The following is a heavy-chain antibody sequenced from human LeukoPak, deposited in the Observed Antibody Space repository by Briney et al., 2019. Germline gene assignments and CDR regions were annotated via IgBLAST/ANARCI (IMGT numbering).Heavy chain of an antibody. V-gene: IGHV4-4*07. CDR3: ARGRYCSADICSGGNAFDI. J-gene: IGHJ3*02. Sequence: SETLSLTCTVSGGSINDYYWSWIRQPAGKGLEWIGRIYTRGSTNYNPSLKSRVTMSVDTSKNQFSLKLSSVTAADTAVYYCARGRYCSADICSGGNAFDIWGQGTMVSVSS. D-gene: IGHD2-15*01. CDR1: GGSINDYY. CDR2: IYTRGST.